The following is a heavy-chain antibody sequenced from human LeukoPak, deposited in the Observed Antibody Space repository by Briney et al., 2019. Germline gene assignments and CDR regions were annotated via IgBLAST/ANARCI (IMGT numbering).Heavy chain of an antibody. Sequence: PSETLSLTCTVSGGSISSYYWSWIRQPPGKGLEWIGYIYYSGSTNYNPSLKSRVTISVDTSKNQFSLKLSSVTAADTAVYYCAREPSTLKVDPWGQGTLVTVSS. CDR1: GGSISSYY. J-gene: IGHJ5*02. V-gene: IGHV4-59*01. CDR2: IYYSGST. D-gene: IGHD2-2*01. CDR3: AREPSTLKVDP.